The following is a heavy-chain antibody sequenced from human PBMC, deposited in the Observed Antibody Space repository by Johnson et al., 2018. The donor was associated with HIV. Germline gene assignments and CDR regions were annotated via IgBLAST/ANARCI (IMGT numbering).Heavy chain of an antibody. J-gene: IGHJ3*02. V-gene: IGHV3-7*01. CDR1: GFTFSSYW. CDR3: ARDLVVGDHSTPLSHAFDI. CDR2: IKQDGSEK. Sequence: VQLVESGGGLVQHGGSLRLSCAASGFTFSSYWMSWVRQAPGKGLEWVANIKQDGSEKYYVDSVKGRFTISRDNSKNTLYLQMNNLRAEDTAVYYCARDLVVGDHSTPLSHAFDIWGQGTMVTVSS. D-gene: IGHD1-26*01.